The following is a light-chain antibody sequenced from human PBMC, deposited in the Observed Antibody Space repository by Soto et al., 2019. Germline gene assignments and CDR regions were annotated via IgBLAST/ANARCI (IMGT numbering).Light chain of an antibody. CDR3: QQYVNWPYT. CDR2: ATS. J-gene: IGKJ2*01. V-gene: IGKV3-15*01. Sequence: EIVMTQSPATLSVSPGERATLSCRASQSVSSSLAWYQQNPGQPPRLLIYATSTRATGIPARFSGSGSGTEFTLTISGLQSEDFAVYYCQQYVNWPYTFGQGTKLEIK. CDR1: QSVSSS.